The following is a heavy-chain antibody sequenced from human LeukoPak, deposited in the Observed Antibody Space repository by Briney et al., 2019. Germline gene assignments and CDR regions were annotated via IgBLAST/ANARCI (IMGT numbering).Heavy chain of an antibody. J-gene: IGHJ3*02. Sequence: ASVKVSCEASGYTFTSYGISWVRQAPGQGLEWMGWISAYNGNTNYAQKLQGRVTMTTDTSTSTAYMELRSLRSEDTAVYYCASAAWGILGDAFDIWGQGTMVTVSS. D-gene: IGHD3-16*01. CDR1: GYTFTSYG. CDR2: ISAYNGNT. V-gene: IGHV1-18*01. CDR3: ASAAWGILGDAFDI.